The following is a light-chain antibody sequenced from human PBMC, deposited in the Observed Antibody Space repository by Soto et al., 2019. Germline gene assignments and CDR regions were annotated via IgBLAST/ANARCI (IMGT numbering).Light chain of an antibody. CDR1: SRDVGGYNY. CDR3: ASYVAGNHLV. Sequence: QSVLTQPPSASGSPGQSVTISCTGTSRDVGGYNYVSWYQQHPGKAPKLMIYEVTKRPSGVPARVSGSRSGNTASLTVSGLQADDEADYYFASYVAGNHLVFGGGTKLTVL. CDR2: EVT. J-gene: IGLJ3*02. V-gene: IGLV2-8*01.